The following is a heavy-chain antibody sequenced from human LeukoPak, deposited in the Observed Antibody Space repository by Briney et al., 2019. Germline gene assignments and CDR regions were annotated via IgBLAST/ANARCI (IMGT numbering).Heavy chain of an antibody. J-gene: IGHJ4*02. CDR2: ISSNGGST. CDR1: GFTFSSYA. CDR3: ARGWGCSSTSCYAINY. Sequence: GGSLRLSCAASGFTFSSYAMHWVRQAPGKGLEYVSAISSNGGSTYYANSVKGRFTISRDNSKNTLYLQMGSLRAEDMAVYYCARGWGCSSTSCYAINYWGQGTLVTVSS. D-gene: IGHD2-2*01. V-gene: IGHV3-64*01.